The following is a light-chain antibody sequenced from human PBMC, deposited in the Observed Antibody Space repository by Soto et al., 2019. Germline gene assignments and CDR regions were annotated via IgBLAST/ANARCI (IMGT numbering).Light chain of an antibody. CDR1: QSFSASY. CDR2: GAS. V-gene: IGKV3-20*01. J-gene: IGKJ1*01. CDR3: QDDGFSPPYT. Sequence: EIVLTQSPGTLSLSPGERATLSCRASQSFSASYLAWYQQKPGQAPRLLIYGASNRATGIPDRFTGNGSGTDFNLTISRPEPEYLAEYYCQDDGFSPPYTFGKGTKVEIK.